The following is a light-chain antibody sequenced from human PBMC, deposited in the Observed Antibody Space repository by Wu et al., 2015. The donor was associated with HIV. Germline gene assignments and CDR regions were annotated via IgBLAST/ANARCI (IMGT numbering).Light chain of an antibody. Sequence: TLSCRASQSVRSYLAWYQQKLGQAPRLLIYGASIRATGIPDRFSGSGSGTDFTLTINRLEPEDFAVYFCHQYDASVYTFGQGTKLEI. J-gene: IGKJ2*01. CDR1: QSVRSY. V-gene: IGKV3-20*01. CDR3: HQYDASVYT. CDR2: GAS.